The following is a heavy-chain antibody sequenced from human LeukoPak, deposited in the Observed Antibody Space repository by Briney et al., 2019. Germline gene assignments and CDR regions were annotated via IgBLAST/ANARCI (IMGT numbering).Heavy chain of an antibody. Sequence: PGVSLRLSCAACGFTFNHYAMSWVRQAPGKGLEWVSGINHLGHTFYADSVKGRFTISSDNSQNTLFLQMNSLRAEDTAAYYCARRMGKSESYNLDSWGQGTLVTVSS. V-gene: IGHV3-23*01. CDR1: GFTFNHYA. J-gene: IGHJ4*02. D-gene: IGHD1-1*01. CDR2: INHLGHT. CDR3: ARRMGKSESYNLDS.